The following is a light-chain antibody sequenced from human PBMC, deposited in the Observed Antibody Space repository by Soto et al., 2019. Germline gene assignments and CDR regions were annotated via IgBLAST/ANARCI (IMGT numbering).Light chain of an antibody. CDR1: SSNIGSNT. V-gene: IGLV1-44*01. CDR2: GYN. J-gene: IGLJ2*01. CDR3: AAWDDILNGVL. Sequence: QSVLTQPPSASGTPGQRVIISGSGSSSNIGSNTVNWYQQIPGTAPKLLIYGYNQRPSGVPDRFSGSKSDTSASLAISGLQSEDEAEYYCAAWDDILNGVLFGGGTKVTVL.